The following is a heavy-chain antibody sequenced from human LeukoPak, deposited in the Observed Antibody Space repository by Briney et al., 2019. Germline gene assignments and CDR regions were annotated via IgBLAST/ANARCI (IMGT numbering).Heavy chain of an antibody. Sequence: ASVKVSCKASGYTFTSYYIHWVRQAPGQGLEWMGMINPSGGSTTYAQKFRGRVTMTRDTSTTTVYMELSSLRSEDTAVYYCARDLRRFEYNRDWYFDLWGRGTLVTVSS. CDR3: ARDLRRFEYNRDWYFDL. CDR1: GYTFTSYY. V-gene: IGHV1-46*01. J-gene: IGHJ2*01. D-gene: IGHD1-1*01. CDR2: INPSGGST.